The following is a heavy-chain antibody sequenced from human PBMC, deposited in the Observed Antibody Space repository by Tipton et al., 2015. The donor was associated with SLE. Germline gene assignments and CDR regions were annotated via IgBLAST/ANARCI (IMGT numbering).Heavy chain of an antibody. Sequence: SGFTFSSYGMHWVRQAPGKGLEWVAVIWYDGSNKYYADSVKGRFTISRDNSKNTLYLQMNSLRAEDTAVYYCARDLNSNFDYWGQGTLVTVSS. V-gene: IGHV3-33*01. J-gene: IGHJ4*02. CDR1: GFTFSSYG. D-gene: IGHD6-13*01. CDR3: ARDLNSNFDY. CDR2: IWYDGSNK.